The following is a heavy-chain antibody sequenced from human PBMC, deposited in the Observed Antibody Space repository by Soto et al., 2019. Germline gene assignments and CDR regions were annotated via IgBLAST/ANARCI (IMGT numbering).Heavy chain of an antibody. CDR3: ARGSNWGLYGYFDI. CDR1: GFIFDDYG. D-gene: IGHD7-27*01. V-gene: IGHV3-20*04. CDR2: INWNGGIT. Sequence: EVQLVESGGAVVRPGGSLRLSCAASGFIFDDYGMSCVRQRPGKGLEWVSGINWNGGITGYADSVKGRFTTYRDNAKKSLYLQINSLRSEDTALYYCARGSNWGLYGYFDIWGRGTLVTVSS. J-gene: IGHJ2*01.